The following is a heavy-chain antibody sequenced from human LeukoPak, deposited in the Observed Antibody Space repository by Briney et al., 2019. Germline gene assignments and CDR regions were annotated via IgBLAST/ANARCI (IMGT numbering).Heavy chain of an antibody. V-gene: IGHV1-8*01. CDR2: MNPNSGNT. CDR1: GYTFTSYD. D-gene: IGHD3-3*01. J-gene: IGHJ4*02. CDR3: ARGFRYYDFWSGNY. Sequence: ASVKVSCKASGYTFTSYDINWVRQATGQGLEWMGWMNPNSGNTGYAQKFQGRVTMTRSTSISTAYMELSSLRSEDTAVYYCARGFRYYDFWSGNYWGQGTLVTVSS.